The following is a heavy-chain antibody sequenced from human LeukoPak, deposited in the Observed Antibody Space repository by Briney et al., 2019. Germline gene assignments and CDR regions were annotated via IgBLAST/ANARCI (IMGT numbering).Heavy chain of an antibody. V-gene: IGHV4-59*08. Sequence: SETLSLTCTVSGGSITIYYWSWIPQPPGKGLVGIAFIYSCRSTNYNPSLKSRVAISLDTSKNQFSLRLTSVTAADTAVYYCARHVIYSGVYSYWFDPWGLGTLVTVSS. CDR2: IYSCRST. CDR1: GGSITIYY. J-gene: IGHJ5*02. D-gene: IGHD5-12*01. CDR3: ARHVIYSGVYSYWFDP.